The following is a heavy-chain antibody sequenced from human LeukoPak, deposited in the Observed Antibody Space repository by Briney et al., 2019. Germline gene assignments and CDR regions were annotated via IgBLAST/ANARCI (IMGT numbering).Heavy chain of an antibody. V-gene: IGHV3-49*03. D-gene: IGHD2-21*02. CDR3: SRSRRVSCGGDCYSFDY. J-gene: IGHJ4*02. Sequence: GGSLRLSCTVSGFTFGDYGMSWFRRAPGKGLEWVGFIRSKRYGGTTEYAASEKGRFSISRDDSKSIAYLQINSLKTEDTAVYYCSRSRRVSCGGDCYSFDYWGQGTLVTVSS. CDR2: IRSKRYGGTT. CDR1: GFTFGDYG.